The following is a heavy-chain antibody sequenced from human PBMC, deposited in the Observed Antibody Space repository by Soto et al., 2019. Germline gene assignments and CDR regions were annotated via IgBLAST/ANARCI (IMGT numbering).Heavy chain of an antibody. V-gene: IGHV4-30-4*01. J-gene: IGHJ4*02. CDR1: GDSISSADYY. CDR3: ARLISGYYFFDY. D-gene: IGHD3-22*01. CDR2: IYHSGSS. Sequence: SEALSLTCTVSGDSISSADYYWSWIRQPPGRGLEWIAYIYHSGSSYFNPSLKSRLSISVDNSKNLLSLKLRSVTAADTAVYYCARLISGYYFFDYWGQGTLVTVSS.